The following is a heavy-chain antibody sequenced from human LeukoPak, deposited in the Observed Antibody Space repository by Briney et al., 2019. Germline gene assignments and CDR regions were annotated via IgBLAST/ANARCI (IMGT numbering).Heavy chain of an antibody. CDR3: ARPDGDRAETFDI. CDR1: GGSFSGYY. Sequence: SETLSLTCAVYGGSFSGYYWSWIRQPPGKGLEWIGEINHSGSTNYNPSLKSRVTISVDTSKNQFSLKLSSVTAADTAVYYCARPDGDRAETFDIWGQGTMVTVSS. CDR2: INHSGST. V-gene: IGHV4-34*01. D-gene: IGHD1-14*01. J-gene: IGHJ3*02.